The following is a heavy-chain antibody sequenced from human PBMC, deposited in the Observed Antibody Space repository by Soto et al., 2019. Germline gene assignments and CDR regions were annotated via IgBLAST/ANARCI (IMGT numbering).Heavy chain of an antibody. V-gene: IGHV1-69*01. Sequence: QVQLVQSGAEVKKPGSSVKVSCKASGGTFSSYSINWVRQAPGQGLEWMGEIIPIFGTANYAQKFQGRVTITADESTSTAYIELSSPRSEDTAVYYCARDGGRHSGGIDYWGQGTLVTVSS. J-gene: IGHJ4*02. D-gene: IGHD1-26*01. CDR2: IIPIFGTA. CDR1: GGTFSSYS. CDR3: ARDGGRHSGGIDY.